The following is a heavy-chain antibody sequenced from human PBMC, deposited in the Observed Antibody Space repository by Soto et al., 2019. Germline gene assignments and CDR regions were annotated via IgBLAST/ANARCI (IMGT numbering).Heavy chain of an antibody. V-gene: IGHV3-15*01. J-gene: IGHJ6*02. Sequence: WVSLRLSCSASGITISDAWMSWVRQSPGKGLEWVGRIKSKTEGGTTDYAAPVKGRLTLSRDESKNTLYLQMNSLKTEHTGVYYCTPKVSPTIIGVVTAIGDVWGQGTMVTV. D-gene: IGHD3-3*01. CDR1: GITISDAW. CDR3: TPKVSPTIIGVVTAIGDV. CDR2: IKSKTEGGTT.